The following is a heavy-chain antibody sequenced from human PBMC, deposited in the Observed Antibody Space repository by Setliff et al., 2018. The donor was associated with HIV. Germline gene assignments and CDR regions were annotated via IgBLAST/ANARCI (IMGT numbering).Heavy chain of an antibody. CDR3: ARGGQYSGDYLPRDYYMDV. D-gene: IGHD1-26*01. J-gene: IGHJ6*03. Sequence: ASVKVSCKASGYTFTNFYIHWVRQAPGQGLEWLGMINPSGGSTTYAQKFQGRVTMTSDMSTSTVYMDLSSLGSEDTAMYYCARGGQYSGDYLPRDYYMDVWGKGATVTVSS. CDR2: INPSGGST. CDR1: GYTFTNFY. V-gene: IGHV1-46*01.